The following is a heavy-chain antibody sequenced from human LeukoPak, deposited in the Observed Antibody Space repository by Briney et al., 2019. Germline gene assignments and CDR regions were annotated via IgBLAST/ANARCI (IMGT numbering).Heavy chain of an antibody. J-gene: IGHJ5*02. D-gene: IGHD3-22*01. CDR1: GFTFSSYS. CDR2: ISSSSSYI. V-gene: IGHV3-21*01. CDR3: ARGDYYDSSGYYYHYNWFDP. Sequence: GGSLRLSCAASGFTFSSYSMNWVRQAPGKGLEWVSSISSSSSYIYYADSVKGRFTISRDNAKNSLYLQMNSLRAEDTAVYYCARGDYYDSSGYYYHYNWFDPWGQGTLVTVSS.